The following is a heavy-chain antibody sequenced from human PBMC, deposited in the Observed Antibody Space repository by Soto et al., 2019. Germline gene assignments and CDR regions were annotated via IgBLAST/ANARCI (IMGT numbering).Heavy chain of an antibody. Sequence: XSVKVSCPASGSTFTSCGSIWVRQAPGQGLEWMGWISAYNGNTNYAQKLQGRVTMTTDTSTSTAYMELRSLRSDDTAVYYCARDPSPAIAVVTAMYFDYCGQGTLVNVSS. CDR1: GSTFTSCG. CDR2: ISAYNGNT. V-gene: IGHV1-18*01. D-gene: IGHD2-21*02. CDR3: ARDPSPAIAVVTAMYFDY. J-gene: IGHJ4*02.